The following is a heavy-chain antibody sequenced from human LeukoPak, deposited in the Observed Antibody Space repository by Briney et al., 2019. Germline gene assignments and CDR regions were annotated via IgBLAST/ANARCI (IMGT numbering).Heavy chain of an antibody. V-gene: IGHV3-30*03. D-gene: IGHD3-10*01. Sequence: PGGSLRLSCAASGFTFSNYGMHWVRQAPGKGLEWVVVISYDGSNKYYADSVKGRFTISRDNSKNTLYLQMNSLRAEDTAVYYCASGSGTFGYWGQGTLVTVSS. J-gene: IGHJ4*02. CDR1: GFTFSNYG. CDR3: ASGSGTFGY. CDR2: ISYDGSNK.